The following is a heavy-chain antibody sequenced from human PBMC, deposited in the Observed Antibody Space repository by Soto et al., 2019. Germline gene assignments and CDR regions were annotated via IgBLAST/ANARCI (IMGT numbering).Heavy chain of an antibody. D-gene: IGHD5-18*01. CDR2: ISYDGSNE. CDR1: GFTFSSYG. J-gene: IGHJ4*02. V-gene: IGHV3-30*18. CDR3: AKGGGYSYGAPFDY. Sequence: QVQLVESGGGVVQPGRSLRLSCAASGFTFSSYGMHWVRQAPAKGLEWVAVISYDGSNEYYADSVKGRFTISRDNSKSTLYLQMNSLRPEDTAVYYCAKGGGYSYGAPFDYWGQGTLVTVSS.